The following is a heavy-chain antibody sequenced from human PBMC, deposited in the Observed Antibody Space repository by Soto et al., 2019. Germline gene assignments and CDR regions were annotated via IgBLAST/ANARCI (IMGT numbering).Heavy chain of an antibody. Sequence: ASVKVSCTASGYTFTSYAMHWVRQAPGQRLEWMGWINAGNGNTKYSQKFQGRVTITRDTSASTAYMELSSLRSEDTAVYYCARAPSWWYFDLWGRGTLVTVSS. V-gene: IGHV1-3*01. J-gene: IGHJ2*01. CDR1: GYTFTSYA. CDR2: INAGNGNT. CDR3: ARAPSWWYFDL.